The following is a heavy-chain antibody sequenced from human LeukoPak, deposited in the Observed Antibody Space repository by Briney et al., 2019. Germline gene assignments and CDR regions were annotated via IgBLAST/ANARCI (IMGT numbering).Heavy chain of an antibody. CDR2: INPNSGGI. D-gene: IGHD5-18*01. CDR3: TKDPEGGSYDYNYFDY. J-gene: IGHJ4*02. CDR1: GYTFTGYY. V-gene: IGHV1-2*02. Sequence: GALVKVSCKASGYTFTGYYMHWVRQAPGQGLEWMGWINPNSGGINYAQKFQGRVTMTRDTSISTAYMELSRLTSDDTAVYYCTKDPEGGSYDYNYFDYWGQGTLVTVSS.